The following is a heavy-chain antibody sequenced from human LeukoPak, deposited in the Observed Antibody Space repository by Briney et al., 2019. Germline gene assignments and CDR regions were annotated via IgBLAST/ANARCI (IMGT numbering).Heavy chain of an antibody. CDR2: IYPGDSDT. D-gene: IGHD6-13*01. CDR1: GYSFTSYW. J-gene: IGHJ4*02. Sequence: GESLKISCKGSGYSFTSYWIGWVRQMPGKGLEWMGIIYPGDSDTRYSPSFQGQVTISADKSISTAYLQWSSLKASDTAMYYCVSVKTMALYSSSWFLGYWGQGTLVTVSS. CDR3: VSVKTMALYSSSWFLGY. V-gene: IGHV5-51*01.